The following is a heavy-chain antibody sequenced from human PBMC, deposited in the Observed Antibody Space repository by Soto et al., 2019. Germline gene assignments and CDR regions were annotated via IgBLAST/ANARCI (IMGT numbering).Heavy chain of an antibody. CDR1: GFSLNTDRVG. V-gene: IGHV2-5*02. D-gene: IGHD3-9*01. CDR3: GRADGVVTVYVVEFDS. J-gene: IGHJ4*02. CDR2: IYWDDDD. Sequence: QITLKESGPTLVEPTQTLTLTCTFSGFSLNTDRVGVAWIRQPPGKALEWLALIYWDDDDRYSPSLKSRVTSPKDSSKNQVVLTMTNRGTLDTGTYYCGRADGVVTVYVVEFDSLGPGTLVTVSS.